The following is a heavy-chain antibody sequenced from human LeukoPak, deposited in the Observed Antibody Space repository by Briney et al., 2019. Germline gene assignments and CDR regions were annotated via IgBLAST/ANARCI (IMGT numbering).Heavy chain of an antibody. J-gene: IGHJ4*02. D-gene: IGHD6-13*01. CDR1: GFTFSSYE. Sequence: GGSLRLSCAASGFTFSSYEMNWVRQAPGKGLEWVSYITGSSSTIYYADSVKGRFTISRDNAQNSLYLQMNSLRADDTAVYYCAREPTYTITWYTTCDYWGQGTLVTVSS. V-gene: IGHV3-48*03. CDR3: AREPTYTITWYTTCDY. CDR2: ITGSSSTI.